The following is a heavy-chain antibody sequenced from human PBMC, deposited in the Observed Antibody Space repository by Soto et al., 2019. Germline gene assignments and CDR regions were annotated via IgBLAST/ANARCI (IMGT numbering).Heavy chain of an antibody. J-gene: IGHJ4*02. Sequence: GGSLRLSCAASGFTFSSYAMSWVRQSPGKGLEWVSSISGSGGSTYYADSVKGRFTISRDNSKNTLYLQMNSLRVEDTAVYYCAKRYYDILTAFDYRRQATLVTVSP. CDR1: GFTFSSYA. CDR2: ISGSGGST. V-gene: IGHV3-23*01. D-gene: IGHD3-9*01. CDR3: AKRYYDILTAFDY.